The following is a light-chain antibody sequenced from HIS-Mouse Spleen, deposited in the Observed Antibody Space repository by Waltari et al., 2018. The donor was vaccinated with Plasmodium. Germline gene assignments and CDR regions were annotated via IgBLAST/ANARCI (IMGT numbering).Light chain of an antibody. V-gene: IGLV2-23*01. Sequence: QSALTQPASVSGSPGQSITIPCTGTRSAVGSYNLFSWYQQHPGKAPKLMIYEGSKRPSGVSNRFSGSKSGNTASLTISGLQAEDEADYYCCSYAGSSTYWVFGGGTKLTVL. CDR3: CSYAGSSTYWV. J-gene: IGLJ3*02. CDR2: EGS. CDR1: RSAVGSYNL.